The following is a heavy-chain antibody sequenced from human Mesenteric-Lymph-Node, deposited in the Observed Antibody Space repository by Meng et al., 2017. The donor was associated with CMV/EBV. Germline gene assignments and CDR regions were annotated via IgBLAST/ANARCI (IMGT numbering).Heavy chain of an antibody. J-gene: IGHJ4*02. CDR1: GYSISSGYY. CDR3: TRAVFGVLTYYFDC. Sequence: SETLSLTCTVSGYSISSGYYWSWIRQPPGKGLEWIGYIYYSGSTNYNPSLKSRVTTSVDTSKNQFSLKLTSVTAADTAVYYCTRAVFGVLTYYFDCWGQGTLVTVSS. D-gene: IGHD3-3*01. V-gene: IGHV4-61*01. CDR2: IYYSGST.